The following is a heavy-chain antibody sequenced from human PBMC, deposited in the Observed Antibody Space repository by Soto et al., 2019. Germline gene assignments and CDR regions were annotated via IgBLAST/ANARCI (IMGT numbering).Heavy chain of an antibody. D-gene: IGHD5-12*01. CDR1: GGSISSSSYY. V-gene: IGHV4-39*01. J-gene: IGHJ4*02. CDR3: ARRLRTIPFDY. CDR2: IYYSGST. Sequence: QLQLQESGPGLVKPSETLSLTCTVSGGSISSSSYYWGWIRQPPGKGLEWIGSIYYSGSTYYNPSLKSRVTISVDTSKNQFSLKLSSVTAADTAVYYCARRLRTIPFDYWGQGTLVTVSS.